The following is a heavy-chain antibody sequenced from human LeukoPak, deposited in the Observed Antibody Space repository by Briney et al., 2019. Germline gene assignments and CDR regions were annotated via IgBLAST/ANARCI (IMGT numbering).Heavy chain of an antibody. CDR3: ARDLGLERRNHDAFDI. J-gene: IGHJ3*02. CDR1: GFTFSSYA. D-gene: IGHD1-1*01. Sequence: GGSLRLPCAASGFTFSSYAMSWVRQAPGKGLEWVSAISGSGGSTYYADSVKGRFTISRDNAKNSLYLQMNSLRAEDTAVYYCARDLGLERRNHDAFDIWGQGTMVTVSS. V-gene: IGHV3-23*01. CDR2: ISGSGGST.